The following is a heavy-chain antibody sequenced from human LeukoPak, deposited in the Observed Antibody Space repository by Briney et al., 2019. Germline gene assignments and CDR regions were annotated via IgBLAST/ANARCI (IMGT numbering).Heavy chain of an antibody. D-gene: IGHD3-22*01. CDR2: ISGSGGST. Sequence: PGGSLRLSCATSGFTFSSYAMSWVRQAPGKGLEWVSAISGSGGSTYYADSVKGRFTISRDNSKNTLYLQMNSLRAEDTAVYYCAKEGGHPVIVWYFDLWGRGTLVTVSS. J-gene: IGHJ2*01. V-gene: IGHV3-23*01. CDR1: GFTFSSYA. CDR3: AKEGGHPVIVWYFDL.